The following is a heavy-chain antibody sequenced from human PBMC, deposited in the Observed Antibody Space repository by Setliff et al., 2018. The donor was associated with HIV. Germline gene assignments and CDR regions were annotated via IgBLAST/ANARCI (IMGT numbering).Heavy chain of an antibody. Sequence: ASVKVSCKTYGFAFTSYAIHWVRQAPGQRLEWMGWINADNGDTTYSHNFQGRVTFTGDTSARTAYMDLSSLRSEDTAIYYCAKEGQWQVRTLNWFDPWGQGTLVTVSS. CDR2: INADNGDT. CDR1: GFAFTSYA. V-gene: IGHV1-3*01. CDR3: AKEGQWQVRTLNWFDP. J-gene: IGHJ5*02. D-gene: IGHD6-19*01.